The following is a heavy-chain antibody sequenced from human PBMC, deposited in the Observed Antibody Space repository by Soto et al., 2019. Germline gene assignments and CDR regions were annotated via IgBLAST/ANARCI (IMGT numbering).Heavy chain of an antibody. V-gene: IGHV6-1*01. D-gene: IGHD1-26*01. CDR2: TYYRSKWYY. CDR3: ARGEQYSGRIFDY. J-gene: IGHJ4*01. CDR1: GDSVSSNSAG. Sequence: LLTCAITGDSVSSNSAGWSWVRQSPSRGLEWLGRTYYRSKWYYEYAVSVRGRITINPDTSKNQYSLQLNSVTPEDTAVYFCARGEQYSGRIFDYWGQGTLVTVSS.